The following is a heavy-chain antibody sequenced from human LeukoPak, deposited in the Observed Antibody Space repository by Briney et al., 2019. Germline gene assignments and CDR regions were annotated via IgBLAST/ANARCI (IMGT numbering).Heavy chain of an antibody. Sequence: ASVKVSCKASGYTFTSYAMHWVRQAPGQRLEWMGWINAGNGNTKYSQKFQGRVTITRDTSASTAYMELSSLRSEDTAVYYCARSMVRGSSLNAFDIWGQGTMVTASS. J-gene: IGHJ3*02. V-gene: IGHV1-3*01. D-gene: IGHD3-10*01. CDR1: GYTFTSYA. CDR3: ARSMVRGSSLNAFDI. CDR2: INAGNGNT.